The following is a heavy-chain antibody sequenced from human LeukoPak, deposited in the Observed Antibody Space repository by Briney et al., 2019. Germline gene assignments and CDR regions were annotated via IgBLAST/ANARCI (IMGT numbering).Heavy chain of an antibody. CDR3: ARDGCSSTSCYNDAFDI. J-gene: IGHJ3*02. V-gene: IGHV1-69*13. CDR1: GGTFSSYA. CDR2: IIPIFGTA. Sequence: SVKVSCKASGGTFSSYAISWVRQAPGQGLEWMGGIIPIFGTANYAQKFQGRVTITADESTSTAYMELSILRSEDTAVYYCARDGCSSTSCYNDAFDIWGQGTMVTVSS. D-gene: IGHD2-2*02.